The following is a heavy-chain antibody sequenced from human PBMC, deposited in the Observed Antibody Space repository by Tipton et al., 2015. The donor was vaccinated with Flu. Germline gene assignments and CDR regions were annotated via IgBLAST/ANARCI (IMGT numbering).Heavy chain of an antibody. Sequence: SLRLSCTASGFIFNSYWMNWVRQAPGKGLEWVANIKKDGSEKYYVDSLEGRFAISRDNAKNSLYLQMNSLRVEDTAVYYCAGGTGWLIDYWGQGTLVTVSS. V-gene: IGHV3-7*01. CDR1: GFIFNSYW. J-gene: IGHJ4*02. CDR3: AGGTGWLIDY. CDR2: IKKDGSEK. D-gene: IGHD6-19*01.